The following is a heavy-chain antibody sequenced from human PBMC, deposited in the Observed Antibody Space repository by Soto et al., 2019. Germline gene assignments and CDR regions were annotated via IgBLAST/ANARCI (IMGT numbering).Heavy chain of an antibody. CDR3: ARDPPPPLRSGYFDY. CDR2: IWYDGSNK. J-gene: IGHJ4*02. D-gene: IGHD2-15*01. V-gene: IGHV3-33*01. CDR1: GFTFSSYG. Sequence: QPGGSLRLSCAASGFTFSSYGMHWVRQAPGKGLEWVAVIWYDGSNKYYADSVKGRFTISRDNSKNTLYLQMNSLRAEDTAVYYCARDPPPPLRSGYFDYWGQGTLVTVSS.